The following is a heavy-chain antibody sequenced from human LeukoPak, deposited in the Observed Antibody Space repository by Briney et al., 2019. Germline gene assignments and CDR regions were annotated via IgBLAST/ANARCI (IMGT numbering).Heavy chain of an antibody. CDR2: INPDGSVK. Sequence: PGGSLRLSCAASGVTFSSLWMTWVRQAPGKGLEWVANINPDGSVKNYVDSMRGRFTISRDNAKNSLHLQMNSLRAEDTAVYYCARDRGYNSFDYWGQGTLVTVSS. V-gene: IGHV3-7*01. CDR3: ARDRGYNSFDY. CDR1: GVTFSSLW. D-gene: IGHD3-10*01. J-gene: IGHJ4*02.